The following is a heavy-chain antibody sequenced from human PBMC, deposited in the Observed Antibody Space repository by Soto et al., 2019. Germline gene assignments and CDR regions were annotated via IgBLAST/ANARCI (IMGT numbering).Heavy chain of an antibody. J-gene: IGHJ4*02. CDR1: GFSLTTSGVG. Sequence: QITLNESGPAQVKPRQALTLTCTFSGFSLTTSGVGVGWIRQSPGKAPEWLALIYWDDDKRYRPSLKSRLTLTKDTSKNHVVLTMADLDPADTAIYYCAHRVLRTVFGLVTTTAIYFDFWSQGAPVAVSS. D-gene: IGHD3-3*01. V-gene: IGHV2-5*02. CDR2: IYWDDDK. CDR3: AHRVLRTVFGLVTTTAIYFDF.